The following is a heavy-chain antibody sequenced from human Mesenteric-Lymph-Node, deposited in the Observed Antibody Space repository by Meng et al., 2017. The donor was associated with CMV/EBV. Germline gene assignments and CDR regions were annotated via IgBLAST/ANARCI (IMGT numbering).Heavy chain of an antibody. CDR2: IYYSENI. D-gene: IGHD4-23*01. J-gene: IGHJ1*01. V-gene: IGHV4-59*01. Sequence: SETLSLTCTVSGGSISSYYWSWIRQPPGKGLEWIGYIYYSENINYNPSLKSRVTISVDTSKNQFSLKLSSVTAADTAVYYCARGDRNSELPSQHWGQGTLVTVSS. CDR1: GGSISSYY. CDR3: ARGDRNSELPSQH.